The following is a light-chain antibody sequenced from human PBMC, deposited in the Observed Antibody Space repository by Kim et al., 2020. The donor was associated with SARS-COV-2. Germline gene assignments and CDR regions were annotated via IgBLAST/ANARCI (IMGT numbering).Light chain of an antibody. CDR1: SSDIGGYDY. CDR2: NVN. V-gene: IGLV2-14*03. CDR3: NSYTSTSAHVI. Sequence: QSALTQPASVSGSPGQSITISCTGTSSDIGGYDYVSWYQQHPGKAPKLMIYNVNSLPSGVSNRFSGSKSANTASLTISGLQAEDEADYYCNSYTSTSAHVIFGGGTQLTVL. J-gene: IGLJ2*01.